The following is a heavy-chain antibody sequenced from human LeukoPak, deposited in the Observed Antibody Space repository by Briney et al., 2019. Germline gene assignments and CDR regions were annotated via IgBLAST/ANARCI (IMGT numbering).Heavy chain of an antibody. CDR1: GGSISSYY. J-gene: IGHJ4*02. D-gene: IGHD6-13*01. CDR2: IYYSGST. V-gene: IGHV4-59*01. Sequence: SETLSLTCTVSGGSISSYYWSWIRQPPGKGLEWIGYIYYSGSTNYNPSLKSRVTISVDTSKNQFSLKLSSVTAADTAVYYCARAEDSSSWPDYWGQGTLVTVSS. CDR3: ARAEDSSSWPDY.